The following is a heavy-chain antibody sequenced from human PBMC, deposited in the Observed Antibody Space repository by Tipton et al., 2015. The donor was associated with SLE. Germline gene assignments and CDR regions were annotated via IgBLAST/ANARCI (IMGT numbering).Heavy chain of an antibody. Sequence: SLRLSCAASGFTVSSNYMSWVRQAPGKGLEWVSVIYSGGSTYYADSVKGRFTISRHNSRNTLYLQMNSLRAEDTAVYYCATPNLDYSGGDDAFDIWGQGTMVTVSS. CDR1: GFTVSSNY. D-gene: IGHD4-11*01. CDR3: ATPNLDYSGGDDAFDI. J-gene: IGHJ3*02. CDR2: IYSGGST. V-gene: IGHV3-53*04.